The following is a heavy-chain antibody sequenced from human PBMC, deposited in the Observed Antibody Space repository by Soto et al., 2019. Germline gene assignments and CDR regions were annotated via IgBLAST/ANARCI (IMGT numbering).Heavy chain of an antibody. D-gene: IGHD3-10*01. J-gene: IGHJ6*02. CDR2: ISYDGSNK. V-gene: IGHV3-30*18. Sequence: QVQLVESGGGVVQPGRSLRLSCAASGFTFSSYGMHWVRQAPGKGLEWVAVISYDGSNKYYADSVKGRFTISRDNSKNTLYLQMNSLRAEDTAVYYCAKERGNTMVRGVDYYYYGMDVWGQGTTVTVSS. CDR3: AKERGNTMVRGVDYYYYGMDV. CDR1: GFTFSSYG.